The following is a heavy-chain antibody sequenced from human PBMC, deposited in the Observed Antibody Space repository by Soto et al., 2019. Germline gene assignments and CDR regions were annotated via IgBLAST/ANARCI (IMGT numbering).Heavy chain of an antibody. V-gene: IGHV4-4*02. CDR2: IYHSGST. CDR1: SGSISSSNW. Sequence: PSETLSLTCAVSSGSISSSNWWSWVRQPPGKGLEWIGEIYHSGSTNYNPSLKSRVTISVDKSKNQFSLKLSSVTAADTAVYYCARTDTAMVTGPNYYYYYMEVWGKGTTVTVSS. D-gene: IGHD5-18*01. J-gene: IGHJ6*03. CDR3: ARTDTAMVTGPNYYYYYMEV.